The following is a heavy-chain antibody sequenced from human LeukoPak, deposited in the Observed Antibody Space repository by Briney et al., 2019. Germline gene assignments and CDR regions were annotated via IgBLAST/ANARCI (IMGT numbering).Heavy chain of an antibody. Sequence: ALVKVSCKASGYTFATYYLNWVRQAPGRGLEWMGKIDPNYGFAYYAQKFQGRVNMTRDTSTSNVYMEVNSLTSDDTAVYYCARVLAYCTDSSCPGMDVWGQGTTVTVSS. CDR1: GYTFATYY. J-gene: IGHJ6*02. D-gene: IGHD2-8*02. CDR3: ARVLAYCTDSSCPGMDV. CDR2: IDPNYGFA. V-gene: IGHV1-46*01.